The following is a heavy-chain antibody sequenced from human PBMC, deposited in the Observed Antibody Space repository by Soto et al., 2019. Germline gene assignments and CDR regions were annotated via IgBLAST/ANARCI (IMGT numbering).Heavy chain of an antibody. CDR2: IYYSGST. J-gene: IGHJ4*02. CDR1: GGSISSYY. D-gene: IGHD2-2*01. CDR3: ARLVVVPAAMPIYYFDY. V-gene: IGHV4-59*08. Sequence: PSETLSLTCTVSGGSISSYYWSWIRQPPGKGLEWIGYIYYSGSTNYNPSLKSRVTISVDTSKNQFSLKLSSVTAADTAVYYCARLVVVPAAMPIYYFDYWGQGTLVTVSS.